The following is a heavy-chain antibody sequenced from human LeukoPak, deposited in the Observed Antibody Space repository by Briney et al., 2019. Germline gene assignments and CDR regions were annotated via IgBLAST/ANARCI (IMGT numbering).Heavy chain of an antibody. CDR2: INPNGGGT. J-gene: IGHJ4*02. CDR1: GYTFTGYY. Sequence: ASVKVSCKASGYTFTGYYMHWVRQAPGQGLEWMGRINPNGGGTNYAQKFQGRVTMTRDTSISTAYMELSRLRSDDTAVYYCARSVYYYDSSGPNYWGQGTLVTVSS. D-gene: IGHD3-22*01. CDR3: ARSVYYYDSSGPNY. V-gene: IGHV1-2*06.